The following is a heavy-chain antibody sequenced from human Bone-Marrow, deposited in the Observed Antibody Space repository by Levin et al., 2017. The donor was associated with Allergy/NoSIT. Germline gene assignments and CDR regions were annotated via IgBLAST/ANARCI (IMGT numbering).Heavy chain of an antibody. CDR1: GFSFSNDW. J-gene: IGHJ5*02. V-gene: IGHV3-7*01. CDR3: AREEGYCSGTSCYFWFDP. CDR2: IKQDGSEK. Sequence: PGGSLRLSCAASGFSFSNDWMSWVRQAPGKGLEWVANIKQDGSEKNYVDSVKGRFTISRDNAKNSLYLQMNSLRAEDTAVYYCAREEGYCSGTSCYFWFDPWGQGTLVTVSS. D-gene: IGHD2-2*01.